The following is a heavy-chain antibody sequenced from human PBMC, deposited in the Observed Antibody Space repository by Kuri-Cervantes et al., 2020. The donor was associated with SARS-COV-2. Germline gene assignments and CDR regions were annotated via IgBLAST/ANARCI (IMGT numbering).Heavy chain of an antibody. CDR1: GFSVSTKG. V-gene: IGHV3-33*01. Sequence: GGSLRLSCAASGFSVSTKGIHRVRQSPGKGLELVAVVWYDGSNKYYADFVKGRFTISRNNSKNTLYLQMNSLRVEDTAVYYCARDREYCDYGMDVWGQGTPVTVSS. CDR3: ARDREYCDYGMDV. J-gene: IGHJ6*02. CDR2: VWYDGSNK. D-gene: IGHD2/OR15-2a*01.